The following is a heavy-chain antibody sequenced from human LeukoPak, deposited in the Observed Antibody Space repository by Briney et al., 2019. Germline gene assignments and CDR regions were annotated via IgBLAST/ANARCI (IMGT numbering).Heavy chain of an antibody. V-gene: IGHV4-30-4*08. CDR3: ARGRKRFLEWLLYPRAFDI. Sequence: PQTLSLTCTVSGASITSGDYYWSWIRQPPGKGLEWIGYIYYSESAYYNPSLMSRLTISIDTSKNQFSLKLSSVTAADTAVYYCARGRKRFLEWLLYPRAFDIWGQGTMVTVSS. J-gene: IGHJ3*02. CDR2: IYYSESA. D-gene: IGHD3-3*01. CDR1: GASITSGDYY.